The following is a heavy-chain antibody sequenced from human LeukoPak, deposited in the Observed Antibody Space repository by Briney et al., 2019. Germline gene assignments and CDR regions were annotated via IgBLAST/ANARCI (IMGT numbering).Heavy chain of an antibody. J-gene: IGHJ5*02. CDR3: ARLYHPGGKSKFDP. V-gene: IGHV4-61*08. CDR1: GGSISSGAYY. D-gene: IGHD3-16*01. Sequence: SETLSLTCTVSGGSISSGAYYWSWIRQPPGKGLEWIGYIFHSGSTYYNPSLKSRVTISVDTSKNQFSLKLSSVTAADTAVYYCARLYHPGGKSKFDPWGQGTLVTVSS. CDR2: IFHSGST.